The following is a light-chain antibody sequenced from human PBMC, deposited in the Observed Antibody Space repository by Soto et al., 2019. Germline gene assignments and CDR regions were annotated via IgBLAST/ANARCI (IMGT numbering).Light chain of an antibody. CDR3: ASYPRTTTLV. CDR1: ISHIGGYNF. CDR2: DVN. V-gene: IGLV2-14*01. J-gene: IGLJ2*01. Sequence: QSALTQPASVSGSPGQSITISCTGTISHIGGYNFISWYQHHPGKAPKLVIYDVNNRPSGISYRFSGSKSGNTASLTISGLQAEDEADYYCASYPRTTTLVFGGGTKVTVL.